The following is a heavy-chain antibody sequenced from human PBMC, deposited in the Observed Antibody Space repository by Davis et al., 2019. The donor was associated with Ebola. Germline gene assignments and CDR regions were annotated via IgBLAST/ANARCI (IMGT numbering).Heavy chain of an antibody. Sequence: GESLKISCAASGFTVSSNYMNWVRQAPGKGLEWVSVIYSGGSTYYADSVKGRFTISRDNSKNTLYLQMNSLRAEDTAVYYCARDSSIENFDWLLAGEIDYWGQGTLVTVSS. CDR3: ARDSSIENFDWLLAGEIDY. J-gene: IGHJ4*02. D-gene: IGHD3-9*01. CDR1: GFTVSSNY. CDR2: IYSGGST. V-gene: IGHV3-53*01.